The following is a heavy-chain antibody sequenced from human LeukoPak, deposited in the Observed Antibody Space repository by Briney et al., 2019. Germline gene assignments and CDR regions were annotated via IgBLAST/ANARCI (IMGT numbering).Heavy chain of an antibody. Sequence: SETLSLTCAVYGGSFSGYYWSWIRQPAGKGLEWIGRIYTSGSTNYNPSLKSRVTMSVDTSKNQFSLKLSSVTAADTAVYYCARRDRMVATSAYYYYYGMDVWGQGTTVIVSS. CDR3: ARRDRMVATSAYYYYYGMDV. D-gene: IGHD5-12*01. V-gene: IGHV4-59*10. CDR2: IYTSGST. J-gene: IGHJ6*02. CDR1: GGSFSGYY.